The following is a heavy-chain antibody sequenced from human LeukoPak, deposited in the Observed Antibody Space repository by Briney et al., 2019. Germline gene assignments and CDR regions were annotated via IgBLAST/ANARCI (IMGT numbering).Heavy chain of an antibody. CDR2: IYYSGST. CDR1: GGSISSYY. Sequence: PSETLSLTCTVSGGSISSYYWSWIRQPPGKGLEWIGYIYYSGSTNYNPSLKSRVTISVDTSKNQFSLRLSSVTAADTAVYYCARDATPGGYPLNFDYWGRGTLVTVSS. CDR3: ARDATPGGYPLNFDY. V-gene: IGHV4-59*01. D-gene: IGHD5-12*01. J-gene: IGHJ4*02.